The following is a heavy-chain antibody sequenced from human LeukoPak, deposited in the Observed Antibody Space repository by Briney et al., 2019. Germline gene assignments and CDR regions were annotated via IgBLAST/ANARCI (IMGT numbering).Heavy chain of an antibody. V-gene: IGHV3-11*01. CDR1: GFTFSDYY. J-gene: IGHJ4*02. D-gene: IGHD3-10*01. Sequence: GGSLRLSCAASGFTFSDYYMSWIRQAPGKGLEWVSYISSSGSTIYYADSVKGRFAISRDNSKSTLYLQMSSLRAEDTAVYYCVKDQRFGDLDDYRGQGTLVTVSS. CDR3: VKDQRFGDLDDY. CDR2: ISSSGSTI.